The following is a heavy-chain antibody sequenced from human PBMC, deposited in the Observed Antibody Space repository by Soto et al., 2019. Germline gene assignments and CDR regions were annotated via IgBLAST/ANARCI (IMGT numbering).Heavy chain of an antibody. J-gene: IGHJ4*02. CDR2: IYYSGST. V-gene: IGHV4-39*01. D-gene: IGHD5-18*01. CDR1: GGSISSSSYY. Sequence: SETLSLTCTVSGGSISSSSYYWGWIRQPPGKGLEWIGSIYYSGSTYYNPSLKSRVTISVDTSKNQFSLELSSVTAADTAVYYWASRYRIGCFDSWGQGTLVTVSS. CDR3: ASRYRIGCFDS.